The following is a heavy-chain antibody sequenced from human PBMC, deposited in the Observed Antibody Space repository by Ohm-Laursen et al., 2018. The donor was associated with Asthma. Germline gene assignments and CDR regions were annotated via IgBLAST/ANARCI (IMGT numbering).Heavy chain of an antibody. J-gene: IGHJ5*02. CDR1: GGSISSSNW. CDR3: AQTNDILTGYYQGNWFDP. CDR2: IYHSGST. V-gene: IGHV4-4*02. D-gene: IGHD3-9*01. Sequence: SDTLSLTCAVSGGSISSSNWWSWVRQPPGKELEWIGEIYHSGSTNYNPSLKSRVTISVDKSKNQFSLKLSSVTAADTAVYYCAQTNDILTGYYQGNWFDPWGQGTLVTVSS.